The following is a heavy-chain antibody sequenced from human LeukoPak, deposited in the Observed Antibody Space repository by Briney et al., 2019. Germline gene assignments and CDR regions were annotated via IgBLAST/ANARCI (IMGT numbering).Heavy chain of an antibody. CDR1: GFAFDSFT. CDR2: LSSDGRNK. CDR3: ARLRRAVVIVHDAFDI. V-gene: IGHV3-30*04. D-gene: IGHD3-22*01. Sequence: GRSLRLSCAASGFAFDSFTMTWVRQAPGKGPEWVAALSSDGRNKYYRDSVKGRFTISRDNSKNTLYLQMGSLSTDDTAVYYCARLRRAVVIVHDAFDIWDQGTMVTVS. J-gene: IGHJ3*02.